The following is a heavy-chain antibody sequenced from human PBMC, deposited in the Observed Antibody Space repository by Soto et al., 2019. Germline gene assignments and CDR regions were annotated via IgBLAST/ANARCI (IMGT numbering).Heavy chain of an antibody. CDR1: GGSISSGGYY. J-gene: IGHJ3*02. Sequence: PSETLSLTCTVSGGSISSGGYYWSWIRQHPGKGLEWIGYIYYSGSTYYNPSLKSRVTISVDTSKNQFSLKLSSVTAADTAVYYCASGWSSIPAAMLHDAFDIWGQGTMVTVSS. V-gene: IGHV4-31*03. D-gene: IGHD2-2*01. CDR3: ASGWSSIPAAMLHDAFDI. CDR2: IYYSGST.